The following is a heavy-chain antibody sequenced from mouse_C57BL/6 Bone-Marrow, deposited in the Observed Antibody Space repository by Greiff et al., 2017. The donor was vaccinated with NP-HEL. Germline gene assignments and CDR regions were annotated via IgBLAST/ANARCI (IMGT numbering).Heavy chain of an antibody. V-gene: IGHV7-1*01. CDR1: GFTFSDFY. CDR3: ARDAPLLWSMDY. CDR2: SRNKANDYTT. J-gene: IGHJ4*01. D-gene: IGHD2-1*01. Sequence: EVMLVESGGGLVQSGRSLRLSCATSGFTFSDFYMEWVRQAPGKGLEWIAASRNKANDYTTEYSASVKGRFIVSRDTSQSILYLQMNALRAEDTASYYCARDAPLLWSMDYWGQGTSVTVAS.